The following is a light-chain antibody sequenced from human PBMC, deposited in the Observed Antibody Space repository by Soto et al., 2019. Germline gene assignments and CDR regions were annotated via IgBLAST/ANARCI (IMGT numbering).Light chain of an antibody. CDR2: EVS. CDR1: SSDVGGYNY. CDR3: SSYTSGSTVI. Sequence: QSALTQPASVSGSPGQSITISCTGTSSDVGGYNYVSWYQQHPGKAPKLMIYEVSNRPSGVSNRFSGSKSGNTASLTISGLKVEDEGDYYCSSYTSGSTVIFGGGTKVTVL. V-gene: IGLV2-14*01. J-gene: IGLJ2*01.